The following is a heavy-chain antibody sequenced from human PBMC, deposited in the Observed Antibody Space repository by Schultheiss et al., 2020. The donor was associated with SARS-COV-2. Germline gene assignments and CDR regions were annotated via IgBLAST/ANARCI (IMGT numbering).Heavy chain of an antibody. CDR2: INPISGGT. D-gene: IGHD2-2*01. J-gene: IGHJ6*02. Sequence: GGSLRLSCKASGYTFTGYYMHWVRQAPGQGLEWMGWINPISGGTNYAQKFQGRVTITADKSTSTAYMELSSLRSEDTAVYYCARDIVVVPAAHYYGMDVWGQGTTVTVSS. CDR3: ARDIVVVPAAHYYGMDV. CDR1: GYTFTGYY. V-gene: IGHV1-2*02.